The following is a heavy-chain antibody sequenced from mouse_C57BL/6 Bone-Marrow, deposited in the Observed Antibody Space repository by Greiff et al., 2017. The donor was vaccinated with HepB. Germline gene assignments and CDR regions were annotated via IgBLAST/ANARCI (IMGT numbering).Heavy chain of an antibody. J-gene: IGHJ2*01. V-gene: IGHV1-22*01. CDR3: AREDYDRFDY. D-gene: IGHD2-4*01. CDR2: INPNNGGT. CDR1: GYTFTDYN. Sequence: LVEPGASVKMSCKASGYTFTDYNMHWVKQSHGKSLEWIGYINPNNGGTSYNQKFKGKATLTVNKSSSTAYMELRSLTSEDSAVYYCAREDYDRFDYWGQGTTLTVSS.